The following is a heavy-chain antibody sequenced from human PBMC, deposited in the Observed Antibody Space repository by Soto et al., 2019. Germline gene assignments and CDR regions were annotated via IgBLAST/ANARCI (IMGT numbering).Heavy chain of an antibody. D-gene: IGHD5-12*01. CDR3: EMATGY. CDR2: ISYDGSNK. V-gene: IGHV3-30*03. Sequence: QVQLVESGGGVVQPGRSLRLSCAASGFTFSSYGMHWVRQAPGKGLEWVAVISYDGSNKYYADSVKGRFTISRDNSKNNLYLQMSSLRAEDTAVYYCEMATGYLGQGTLGPVSS. CDR1: GFTFSSYG. J-gene: IGHJ4*02.